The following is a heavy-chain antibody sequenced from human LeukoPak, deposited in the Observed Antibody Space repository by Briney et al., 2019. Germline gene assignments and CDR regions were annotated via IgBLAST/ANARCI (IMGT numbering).Heavy chain of an antibody. D-gene: IGHD3-22*01. CDR1: GFTFSSYS. CDR2: ISSSSSYI. J-gene: IGHJ4*02. Sequence: PGGSLRLSCAASGFTFSSYSMNWVRQAPGKGLEWVSSISSSSSYIYYADSVKGRFTISRDNAKNSLYLQMNSLRAEDTAVYYCARGDPVNYDSSGYYGDYWGQGTLVTVSS. CDR3: ARGDPVNYDSSGYYGDY. V-gene: IGHV3-21*01.